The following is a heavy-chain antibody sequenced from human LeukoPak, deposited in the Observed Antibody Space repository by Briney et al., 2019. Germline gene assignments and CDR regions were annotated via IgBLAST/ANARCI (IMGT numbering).Heavy chain of an antibody. D-gene: IGHD5/OR15-5a*01. CDR1: GGSFTSGDYY. V-gene: IGHV4-61*02. J-gene: IGHJ4*02. CDR3: ACLGASDY. CDR2: IDTSGNT. Sequence: SETLSLTCSVSGGSFTSGDYYWNWIRQPAGKGLEWIGRIDTSGNTNYNPSLKSRVTVSADTSKNHFSLKLTSVTAADTAVYYCACLGASDYWGQGTLVTVSS.